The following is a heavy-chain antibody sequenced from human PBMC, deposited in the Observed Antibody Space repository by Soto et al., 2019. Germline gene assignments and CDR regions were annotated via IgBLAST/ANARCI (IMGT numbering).Heavy chain of an antibody. CDR1: GFTFSSYS. V-gene: IGHV3-48*01. Sequence: PGGSLRLSCAASGFTFSSYSMNWVRQAPGKGLEWVSYISGSSSTIYYADSVKGRFTISRDNAKNSLYLQMNSLRAEDTAVYYCASRFELWGQGTLVTVSS. CDR3: ASRFEL. D-gene: IGHD3-3*01. CDR2: ISGSSSTI. J-gene: IGHJ4*02.